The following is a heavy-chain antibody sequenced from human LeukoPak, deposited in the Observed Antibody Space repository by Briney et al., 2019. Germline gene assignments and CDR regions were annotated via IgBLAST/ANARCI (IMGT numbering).Heavy chain of an antibody. D-gene: IGHD5-18*01. V-gene: IGHV4-34*01. Sequence: SETLSLTCTVSGGSISSYYWSWIRQPPGKGLEWIGEINHSGSTNYNPSLKSRVTISVDTSKNQFSLKLSSVTAADTAVYYCAREGIQLWLPDYWGQGTLVTVSS. CDR1: GGSISSYY. J-gene: IGHJ4*02. CDR3: AREGIQLWLPDY. CDR2: INHSGST.